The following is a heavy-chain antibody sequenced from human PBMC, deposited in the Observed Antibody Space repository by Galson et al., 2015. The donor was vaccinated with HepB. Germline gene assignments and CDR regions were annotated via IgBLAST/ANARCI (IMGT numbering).Heavy chain of an antibody. CDR1: AYTFPSYW. D-gene: IGHD5-24*01. V-gene: IGHV5-51*01. Sequence: QSGAEVKKPGESLKISCKGSAYTFPSYWIAWVRQMPGKGLEWMGMIYPGDSDTRYGPTFQGQVTISVDKSIRTAYLHWSSLKASVTGIYYCARQMATALHYFDYWGQGTLVTVSS. J-gene: IGHJ4*02. CDR3: ARQMATALHYFDY. CDR2: IYPGDSDT.